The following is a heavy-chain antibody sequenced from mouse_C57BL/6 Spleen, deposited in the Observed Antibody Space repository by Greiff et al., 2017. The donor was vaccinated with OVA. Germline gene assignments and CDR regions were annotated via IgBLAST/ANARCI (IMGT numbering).Heavy chain of an antibody. CDR2: ISSGGSYT. J-gene: IGHJ3*01. CDR3: ARPLYGSSLAWFAY. Sequence: EVMLVESGGDLVKPGGSLKLSCAASGFTFSSYGMSWVRQTPDKRLEWVATISSGGSYTYYPDSVKGRLTISRDNAKNTLYLQMSSLKSEDTAMYYCARPLYGSSLAWFAYWGQGTLVTVSA. CDR1: GFTFSSYG. V-gene: IGHV5-6*01. D-gene: IGHD1-1*01.